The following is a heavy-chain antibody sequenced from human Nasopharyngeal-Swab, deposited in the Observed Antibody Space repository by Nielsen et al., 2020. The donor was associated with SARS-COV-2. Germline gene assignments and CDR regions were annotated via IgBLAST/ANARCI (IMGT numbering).Heavy chain of an antibody. D-gene: IGHD2-8*02. CDR2: ISGRGGSS. CDR1: GFTFSTYA. J-gene: IGHJ4*02. Sequence: GESLKISCAASGFTFSTYAMTWVRQVPGKGLEWVSGISGRGGSSFYSASVKGRFTISRDNAKNTLSLQMNSLRAEDTAVYYCAKNIGSGGVYDSWGQGTLVTVSS. V-gene: IGHV3-23*01. CDR3: AKNIGSGGVYDS.